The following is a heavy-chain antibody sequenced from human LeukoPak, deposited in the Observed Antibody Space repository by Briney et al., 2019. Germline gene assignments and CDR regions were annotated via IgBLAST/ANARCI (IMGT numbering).Heavy chain of an antibody. V-gene: IGHV3-23*01. CDR2: ISGSGGST. Sequence: GGSLRLSCAASGFTFSSYAMSWVRQAPGKGLEWVSAISGSGGSTYYADSVKGRFTISRDNSKNTLYLQMNSLRVEDTAVYYCAGTGPSIFGWPLDYWGQGTLVTVSS. J-gene: IGHJ4*02. CDR1: GFTFSSYA. D-gene: IGHD3-3*01. CDR3: AGTGPSIFGWPLDY.